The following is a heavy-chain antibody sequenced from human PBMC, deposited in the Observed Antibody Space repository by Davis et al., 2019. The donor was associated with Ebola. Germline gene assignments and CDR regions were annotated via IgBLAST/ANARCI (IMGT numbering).Heavy chain of an antibody. J-gene: IGHJ4*02. CDR1: GYTFVTYY. V-gene: IGHV1-46*01. CDR2: ITPSGGTT. CDR3: ARGAKSPTNTFFDY. D-gene: IGHD5-12*01. Sequence: ASVQVSCKASGYTFVTYYIHWLREPPAQGLAWMGLITPSGGTTNYAQTFWGRVTLTRDTSTSTVYMELSSLTSEDTAVYYCARGAKSPTNTFFDYWGQGTLVTVSS.